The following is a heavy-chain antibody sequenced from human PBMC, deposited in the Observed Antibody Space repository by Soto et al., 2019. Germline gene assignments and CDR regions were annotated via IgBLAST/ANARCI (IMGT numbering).Heavy chain of an antibody. V-gene: IGHV3-30-3*01. CDR2: ISYDGSNK. CDR1: GFTFSSYA. D-gene: IGHD3-22*01. CDR3: ARDINYYDSSGPGD. Sequence: GGSLRLSCAASGFTFSSYAMHWVRQAPGKGLEWVAVISYDGSNKYYADSVKGRFTISRDNSKNTLYLQMNSLRAEDTAVYYCARDINYYDSSGPGDWGQGTLVTVSS. J-gene: IGHJ4*02.